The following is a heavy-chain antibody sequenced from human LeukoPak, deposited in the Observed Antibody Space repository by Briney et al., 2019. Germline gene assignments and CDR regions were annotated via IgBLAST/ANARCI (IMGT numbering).Heavy chain of an antibody. V-gene: IGHV3-23*01. CDR2: IHGSGGTT. CDR3: AKIDTIAAAGTCY. Sequence: PGGSLRLSCAASGFTFSNYVMSWVRQAPGKGLEWVSAIHGSGGTTFYVDSVKGRFTTSRDNSKNTLYLQMNSLRAEDTAVYYCAKIDTIAAAGTCYWGQGTLVTVSS. J-gene: IGHJ4*02. D-gene: IGHD6-13*01. CDR1: GFTFSNYV.